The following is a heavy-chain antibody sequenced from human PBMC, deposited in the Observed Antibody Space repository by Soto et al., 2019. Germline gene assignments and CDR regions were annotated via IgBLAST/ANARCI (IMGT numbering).Heavy chain of an antibody. J-gene: IGHJ4*02. Sequence: QLQLQESGPGLVKPSETLSLTCTVAVGSISSSSDYWGGIRQPPGKGREWIGSIDYSGSTYYNPPHKRLVHISGDTHKNPFSPKLSSVTAADTAVYYCARLSVPRQWGYFDYWGQGTLVTVSS. V-gene: IGHV4-39*01. CDR1: VGSISSSSDY. CDR3: ARLSVPRQWGYFDY. D-gene: IGHD1-26*01. CDR2: IDYSGST.